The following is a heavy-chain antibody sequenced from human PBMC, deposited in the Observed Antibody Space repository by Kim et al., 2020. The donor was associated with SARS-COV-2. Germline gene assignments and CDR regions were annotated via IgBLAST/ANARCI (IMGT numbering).Heavy chain of an antibody. V-gene: IGHV1-69*04. J-gene: IGHJ6*04. Sequence: SVKVSCKASGGTFSSYAISWVRQAPGQGLEWMGRIIPILGIANYAQKFQGRVTITADKSTSTAYMELSSLRSEDTAVYYCARWGLVPAEEMDVWGEGTTVTVSS. CDR1: GGTFSSYA. CDR2: IIPILGIA. D-gene: IGHD2-2*01. CDR3: ARWGLVPAEEMDV.